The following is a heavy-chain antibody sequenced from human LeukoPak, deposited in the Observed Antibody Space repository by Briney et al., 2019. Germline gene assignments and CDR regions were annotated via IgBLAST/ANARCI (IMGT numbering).Heavy chain of an antibody. J-gene: IGHJ4*02. CDR1: GFTFINYS. CDR2: IGGGGGGT. V-gene: IGHV3-23*01. D-gene: IGHD6-19*01. CDR3: ARSVLCNVPVARLDC. Sequence: PGGSLRLSCAASGFTFINYSMTWVRQAPGKGLEWVSVIGGGGGGTHYADSVKGRFTISRNNSKNTLYLQMDNLRVEDTAIYYCARSVLCNVPVARLDCWGQGTLVTVSS.